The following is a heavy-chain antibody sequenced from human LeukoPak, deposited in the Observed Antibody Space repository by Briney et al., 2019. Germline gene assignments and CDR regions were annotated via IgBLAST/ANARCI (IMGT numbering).Heavy chain of an antibody. V-gene: IGHV3-48*02. J-gene: IGHJ4*02. CDR3: AREGSSYSTFDY. CDR1: GFNFGDYA. CDR2: ISSGSHTI. D-gene: IGHD5-18*01. Sequence: PGGSLRLSCTASGFNFGDYAMSWVRQAPGRGLEWVSYISSGSHTIYYADSVKGRFTISRDDAKNSLFLQMNSLRDEDTALYYCAREGSSYSTFDYWGQGTLVAVSS.